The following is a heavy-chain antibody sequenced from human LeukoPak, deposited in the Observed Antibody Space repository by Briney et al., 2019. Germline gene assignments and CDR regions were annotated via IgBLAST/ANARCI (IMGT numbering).Heavy chain of an antibody. V-gene: IGHV3-48*04. Sequence: GGSLRLSCAASGFTFSSYSMNWVRQAPGKGLEWVSYISSSGSTIYYADSVKGRFTISRDNAKNSLYLQMNSLRAEDTAVYYCARDRVVVVPAPNSYYYYYMDVWGKGTTVTISS. J-gene: IGHJ6*03. D-gene: IGHD2-2*01. CDR2: ISSSGSTI. CDR3: ARDRVVVVPAPNSYYYYYMDV. CDR1: GFTFSSYS.